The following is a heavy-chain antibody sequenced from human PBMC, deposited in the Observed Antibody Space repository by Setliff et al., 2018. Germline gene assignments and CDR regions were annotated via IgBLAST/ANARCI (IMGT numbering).Heavy chain of an antibody. J-gene: IGHJ4*02. CDR2: IYYRGDT. CDR3: ARTGTYRYFDY. Sequence: PSETLSLTCTVFGASLSSGTYYWGWIRQPPGKGLEWIGRIYYRGDTYYNAPLKGRLTISVDTAQNQFSLRLTSVTAADTAVYYCARTGTYRYFDYWGQGALVTVSS. D-gene: IGHD1-1*01. V-gene: IGHV4-39*01. CDR1: GASLSSGTYY.